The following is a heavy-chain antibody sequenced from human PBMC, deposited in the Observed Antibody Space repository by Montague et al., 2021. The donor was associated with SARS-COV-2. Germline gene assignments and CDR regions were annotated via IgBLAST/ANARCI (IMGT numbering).Heavy chain of an antibody. V-gene: IGHV4-34*01. CDR2: INQSGIT. Sequence: SETLSLTCAVYGGSFSDYHWSWIRQPPGQGLEWIGEINQSGITNYNPSLQSRVTISIDTSKNQFSLKLSSVTAADTAVYYCARGLTEITMAVVVLLGALYYFDSWGQGTLVTVSS. D-gene: IGHD3-22*01. CDR1: GGSFSDYH. CDR3: ARGLTEITMAVVVLLGALYYFDS. J-gene: IGHJ4*02.